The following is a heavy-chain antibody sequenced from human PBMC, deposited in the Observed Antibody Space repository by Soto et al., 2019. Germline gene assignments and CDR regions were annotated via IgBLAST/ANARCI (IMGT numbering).Heavy chain of an antibody. J-gene: IGHJ6*01. CDR1: GFTFSSYG. Sequence: QVQLVESGGGVVQPGRSLRLSCAASGFTFSSYGMHWVRQAPGKGLEWVAVISYDGSNKYYADSVKGRFTISRDNSKNTLSLQMNSLRAEDTAVYYCAQDLRGGYYQYYYYYGMDVWGQGTTVTVAS. D-gene: IGHD3-22*01. V-gene: IGHV3-30*18. CDR2: ISYDGSNK. CDR3: AQDLRGGYYQYYYYYGMDV.